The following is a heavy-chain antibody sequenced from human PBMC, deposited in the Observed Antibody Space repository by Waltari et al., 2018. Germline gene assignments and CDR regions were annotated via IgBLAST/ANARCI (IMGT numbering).Heavy chain of an antibody. CDR2: ISYDGSNK. D-gene: IGHD6-13*01. CDR3: ARDSGTDYYYGMDV. Sequence: QLQLVESGGGVVQPGRSLRLSCAASGFTFSSYAMHWVRQAPGKGLEWVAVISYDGSNKYYADSVKGRFTISRDNSKNTLYLQMNSLRAEDTAVYYCARDSGTDYYYGMDVWGQGTTVTVSS. V-gene: IGHV3-30*17. CDR1: GFTFSSYA. J-gene: IGHJ6*02.